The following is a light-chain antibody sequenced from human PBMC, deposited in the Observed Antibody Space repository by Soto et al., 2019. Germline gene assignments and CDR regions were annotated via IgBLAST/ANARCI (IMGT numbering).Light chain of an antibody. V-gene: IGKV1-39*01. CDR2: AAS. CDR3: QQTYGTPT. CDR1: QSINSY. J-gene: IGKJ5*01. Sequence: DLQMTQSPSSLSASVGDRVTITCRASQSINSYLNWYQQKPGKAPKLLIYAASSLQSGVPSRFSGSGSGTDFTLTISSLQPEDFATYSCQQTYGTPTFGQGTRLEIK.